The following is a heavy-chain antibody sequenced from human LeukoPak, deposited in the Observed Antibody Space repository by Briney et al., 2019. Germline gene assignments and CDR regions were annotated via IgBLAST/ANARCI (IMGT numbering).Heavy chain of an antibody. J-gene: IGHJ4*02. V-gene: IGHV3-20*04. Sequence: GGSLRLSCAASGFTFDDYGMNWVRQAPGKGLEWVSGINWNGGSTGYADSVKGRFTISRDNAKNSLYLQMNSLRAEDTALYYCARVLHKRNYDSSTYYGYWGQGTLVTVSS. D-gene: IGHD3-22*01. CDR3: ARVLHKRNYDSSTYYGY. CDR2: INWNGGST. CDR1: GFTFDDYG.